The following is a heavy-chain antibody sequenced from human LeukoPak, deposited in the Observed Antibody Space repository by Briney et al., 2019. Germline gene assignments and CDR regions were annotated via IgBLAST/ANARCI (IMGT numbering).Heavy chain of an antibody. D-gene: IGHD6-19*01. CDR3: ARAGYSSDYFDY. CDR2: IRYDGTNQ. J-gene: IGHJ4*02. Sequence: GGSLRLSCAASGFTFSSYAMHWVRQAPGKGLEWVAFIRYDGTNQFYADSVKGRFTISRDNAKNSLYLQMNSLRAEDTAVYYCARAGYSSDYFDYWGQGTLVTVSS. CDR1: GFTFSSYA. V-gene: IGHV3-30*02.